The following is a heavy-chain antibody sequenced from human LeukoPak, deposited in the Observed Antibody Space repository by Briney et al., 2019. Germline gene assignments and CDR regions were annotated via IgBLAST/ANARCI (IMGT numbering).Heavy chain of an antibody. CDR2: IYYSGST. Sequence: SETLSLTCTVSGGSFSSYYWSWIRQPPGKGLEWIGSIYYSGSTYYNPSLKSRVTISVNTSKNRFSLKLGSVTAADTAVYYCVRPSSSDYLDAFDIWGQGTMVTVSS. CDR1: GGSFSSYY. J-gene: IGHJ3*02. D-gene: IGHD3-22*01. V-gene: IGHV4-59*04. CDR3: VRPSSSDYLDAFDI.